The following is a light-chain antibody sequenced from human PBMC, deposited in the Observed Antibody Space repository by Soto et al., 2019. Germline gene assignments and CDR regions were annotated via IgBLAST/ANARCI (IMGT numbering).Light chain of an antibody. V-gene: IGKV1-5*03. J-gene: IGKJ2*01. Sequence: DIQMTQSPSTLSASVGDRVNITCRASQSISSWLAWYQQKPGKAPKLLIYKASSLESGVPSRFSGSGSGTEFTLTISSLQPDDFATYYCQQYHSYPYTFGQGTKLEIK. CDR1: QSISSW. CDR2: KAS. CDR3: QQYHSYPYT.